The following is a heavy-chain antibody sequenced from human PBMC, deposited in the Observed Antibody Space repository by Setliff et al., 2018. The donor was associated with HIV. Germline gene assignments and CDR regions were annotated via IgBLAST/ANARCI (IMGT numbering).Heavy chain of an antibody. D-gene: IGHD3-10*02. J-gene: IGHJ4*02. CDR3: SREMFMYTSSEGFPFDF. Sequence: ASVKVSCKASGYTFTSYGISWVRQAPGQGLEWMGWISAYNGDTKYAQKVQGRVTLTRDTSTNTVYLELSSLRSEDTAMYYCSREMFMYTSSEGFPFDFWGQGTLVTVSS. V-gene: IGHV1-18*01. CDR2: ISAYNGDT. CDR1: GYTFTSYG.